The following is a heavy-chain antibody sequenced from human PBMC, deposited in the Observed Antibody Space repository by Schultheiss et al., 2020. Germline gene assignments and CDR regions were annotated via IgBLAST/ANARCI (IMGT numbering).Heavy chain of an antibody. CDR2: IWYDGSNK. D-gene: IGHD6-19*01. CDR1: GFTVSSYG. Sequence: GGSLRLSCAASGFTVSSYGMHWVRQAPGKGLEWVAVIWYDGSNKYYADSVKGRFTISRDNSKNSLYLQMNSLRAEDTAVYYCARDLVGVAGTGYWGQGTLVTVSS. V-gene: IGHV3-33*08. CDR3: ARDLVGVAGTGY. J-gene: IGHJ4*02.